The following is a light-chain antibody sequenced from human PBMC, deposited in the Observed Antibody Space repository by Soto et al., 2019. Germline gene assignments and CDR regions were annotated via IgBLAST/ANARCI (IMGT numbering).Light chain of an antibody. V-gene: IGKV4-1*01. Sequence: DIVMTQSPDSLAVSLGERATNNCRSSQSVLYSSNNKNYLGWYQQKPGQAPKLLIYWASTRESGVPDRFSGSGSGTDFTLTISSLQAEDVAVYYCQHYYSDPPWTFGQGTKVEIK. CDR1: QSVLYSSNNKNY. J-gene: IGKJ1*01. CDR3: QHYYSDPPWT. CDR2: WAS.